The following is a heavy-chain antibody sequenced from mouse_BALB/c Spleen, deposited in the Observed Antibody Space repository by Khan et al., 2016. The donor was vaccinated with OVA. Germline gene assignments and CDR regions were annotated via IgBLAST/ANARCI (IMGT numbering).Heavy chain of an antibody. D-gene: IGHD2-10*02. V-gene: IGHV9-2-1*01. CDR2: INTETGEP. CDR1: GYTFTDYS. Sequence: QIQLVQSGPELKKPGETVKISCKASGYTFTDYSMHWVKQAPGKGLKWMGWINTETGEPTYADDFKGRFAFSLETSASTAYLQINNLKNEDTATYFCASGLKYGNFDYWGQGTTVTVSS. CDR3: ASGLKYGNFDY. J-gene: IGHJ2*01.